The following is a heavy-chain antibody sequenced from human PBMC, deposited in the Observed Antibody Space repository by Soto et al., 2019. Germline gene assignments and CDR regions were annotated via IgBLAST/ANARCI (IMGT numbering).Heavy chain of an antibody. V-gene: IGHV1-69*13. J-gene: IGHJ6*03. D-gene: IGHD2-15*01. CDR2: IIPIFGTA. CDR3: AKGPLLLYYYYYMDV. Sequence: ASVKVSCKASGGTFSSYAISWVRKAPGQGLEWMGGIIPIFGTANYAQKFQGRVTITADESTSTAYMELSSLRSEDTAVYYCAKGPLLLYYYYYMDVWGKGTTVTVSS. CDR1: GGTFSSYA.